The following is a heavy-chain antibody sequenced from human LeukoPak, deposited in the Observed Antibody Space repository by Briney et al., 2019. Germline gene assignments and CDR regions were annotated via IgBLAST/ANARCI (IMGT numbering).Heavy chain of an antibody. J-gene: IGHJ4*02. D-gene: IGHD1-14*01. CDR2: ISDDGTFT. CDR3: ARDPYRDAPDYFDY. Sequence: GGSLRLSCAASGFTFRDYYMSWIRQAPGKGLEWVAVISDDGTFTLYGDSVRGRFTISRDSSKNTLYLQMNSLRPEDTAVYYCARDPYRDAPDYFDYWGQGTLVTVSS. CDR1: GFTFRDYY. V-gene: IGHV3-30-3*01.